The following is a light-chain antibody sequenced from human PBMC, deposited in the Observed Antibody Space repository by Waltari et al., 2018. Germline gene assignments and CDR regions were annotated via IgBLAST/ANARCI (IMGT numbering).Light chain of an antibody. CDR3: QQYSDWPYT. CDR2: DAA. J-gene: IGKJ2*01. Sequence: EIVLTHSPDTLSVSPGERVTLSCRTSQSVSRNFAWYRQKSGQGPRLLIYDAATRVGGVPARFTGSGSGTDFTLTINTLQSEDFAVYYCQQYSDWPYTFGQGTKLEIK. CDR1: QSVSRN. V-gene: IGKV3-15*01.